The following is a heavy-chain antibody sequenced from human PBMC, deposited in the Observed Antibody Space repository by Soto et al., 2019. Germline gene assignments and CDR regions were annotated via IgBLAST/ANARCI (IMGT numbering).Heavy chain of an antibody. V-gene: IGHV3-23*01. CDR2: ISGSGGST. Sequence: PGGSLILSCAASGFTFSSYAMSWVRQAPGKGLEWVSAISGSGGSTYYADSVKGRFTISRDNSKNTLFLQMSSLRAEDTAVYYCAKYVRDYDDDTFDIWGQGTMVTVSS. CDR1: GFTFSSYA. D-gene: IGHD3-22*01. J-gene: IGHJ3*02. CDR3: AKYVRDYDDDTFDI.